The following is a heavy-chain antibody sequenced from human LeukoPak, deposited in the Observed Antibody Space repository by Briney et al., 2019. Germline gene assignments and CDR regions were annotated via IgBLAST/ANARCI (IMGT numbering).Heavy chain of an antibody. CDR1: GFSVSGKF. CDR2: IKQDGSEK. D-gene: IGHD3-22*01. Sequence: GGSLRLSCAASGFSVSGKFMSWVRQAPGKGLEWVANIKQDGSEKYYVDSVKGRFTISRDNAKNSLYLQMNSLRAEDTAVYYCARSGYYDSLGPYYFDYWGQGTLVTVSS. CDR3: ARSGYYDSLGPYYFDY. J-gene: IGHJ4*02. V-gene: IGHV3-7*03.